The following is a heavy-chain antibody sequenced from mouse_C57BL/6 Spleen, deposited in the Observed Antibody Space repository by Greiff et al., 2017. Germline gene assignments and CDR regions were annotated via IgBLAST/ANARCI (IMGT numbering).Heavy chain of an antibody. Sequence: QVQLQQPGAELVKPGASVKLSCKASGYTFTSYWMHWVKQRPGQGLEWIGKIHPNSGSTNYNEKFKSKATLTVDKSSSTAYMQLSSLTSEDSAVYYCARRGRDAMGYWGQGTSVTVSS. CDR1: GYTFTSYW. CDR3: ARRGRDAMGY. J-gene: IGHJ4*01. D-gene: IGHD3-3*01. CDR2: IHPNSGST. V-gene: IGHV1-64*01.